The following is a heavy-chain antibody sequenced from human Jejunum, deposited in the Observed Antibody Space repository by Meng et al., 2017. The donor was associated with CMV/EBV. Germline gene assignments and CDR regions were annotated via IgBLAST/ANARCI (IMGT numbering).Heavy chain of an antibody. D-gene: IGHD1-1*01. Sequence: VERVGVGGGLVQPGGSLRLSCAASGFSFSDNWMNWVRQAPGKGLVWVSNIYPDGSITNYADSVKGRFTISRDNAKNTVYLEMNSLRSEDTAVYYCAKDKGVRTFDYWGQGALVTVSS. CDR2: IYPDGSIT. J-gene: IGHJ4*02. CDR3: AKDKGVRTFDY. CDR1: GFSFSDNW. V-gene: IGHV3-74*01.